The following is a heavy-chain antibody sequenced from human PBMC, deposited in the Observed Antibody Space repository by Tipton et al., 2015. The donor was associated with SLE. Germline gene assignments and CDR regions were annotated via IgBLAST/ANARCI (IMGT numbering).Heavy chain of an antibody. CDR3: AKGTSYSSSWYNYYYYMDV. CDR1: GFTFRSYG. CDR2: ISWDGGST. J-gene: IGHJ6*03. V-gene: IGHV3-NL1*01. Sequence: SLRLSCAASGFTFRSYGMHWVRQAPGKGLEWVSLISWDGGSTYYADSVKGRFTISRDNAKNLVHLQVNSLRVEDTAVYYCAKGTSYSSSWYNYYYYMDVWGKGTTVTVSS. D-gene: IGHD6-13*01.